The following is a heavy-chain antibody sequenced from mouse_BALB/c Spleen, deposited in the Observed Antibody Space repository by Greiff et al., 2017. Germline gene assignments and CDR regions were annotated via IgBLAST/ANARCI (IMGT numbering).Heavy chain of an antibody. CDR2: ISSGGST. D-gene: IGHD1-1*01. J-gene: IGHJ4*01. Sequence: EVMLVESGGGLVKPGGSLKLSCAASGFTFSSYAMSWVRQTPEKRLEWVASISSGGSTYYPDSVKGRFTISRDNARNILYLQMSSLRSEDTAMYYCAREAYYYGSSYYAMDYWGQGTSVTVSS. CDR1: GFTFSSYA. CDR3: AREAYYYGSSYYAMDY. V-gene: IGHV5-6-5*01.